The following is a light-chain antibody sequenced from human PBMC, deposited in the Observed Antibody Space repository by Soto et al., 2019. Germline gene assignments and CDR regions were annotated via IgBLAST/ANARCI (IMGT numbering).Light chain of an antibody. V-gene: IGKV1-39*01. CDR3: QQSYSVFT. J-gene: IGKJ3*01. CDR1: QSISSY. CDR2: AAS. Sequence: DIQMTQSPSSLSASVGDRVTITCRASQSISSYLNWYQQKPGKAPKLLIYAASSLQSGVPSRFSGSGSGTDFTLTISSLQPEDFATYYCQQSYSVFTFGPWTKVDIK.